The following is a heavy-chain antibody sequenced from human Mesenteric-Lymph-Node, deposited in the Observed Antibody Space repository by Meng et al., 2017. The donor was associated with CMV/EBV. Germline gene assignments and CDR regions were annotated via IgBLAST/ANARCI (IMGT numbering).Heavy chain of an antibody. CDR1: GFTFSSYG. J-gene: IGHJ1*01. V-gene: IGHV3-NL1*01. Sequence: GGSLRLSCAASGFTFSSYGMHWVRQAPGKGLEWVSVINTGGSSTYYADSVKGRFTIFRDNSKNTLYLQMNSLRAEDTAIYYCAKEGAARGNFQHWGQGTLVTVSS. D-gene: IGHD6-6*01. CDR2: INTGGSST. CDR3: AKEGAARGNFQH.